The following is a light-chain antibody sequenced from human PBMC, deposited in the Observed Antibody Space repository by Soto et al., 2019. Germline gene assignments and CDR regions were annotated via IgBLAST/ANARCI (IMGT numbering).Light chain of an antibody. CDR3: QQGFT. J-gene: IGKJ3*01. CDR2: AAS. V-gene: IGKV1-9*01. Sequence: DIQLTQSPSFLSASVGDRVTITCRASQGISSDLAWYQQKPGKAPKLLIYAASTLQSGVPSRFSGSGSGTEFTLTISSLQPEDFATYYCQQGFTFGPGTKVDIK. CDR1: QGISSD.